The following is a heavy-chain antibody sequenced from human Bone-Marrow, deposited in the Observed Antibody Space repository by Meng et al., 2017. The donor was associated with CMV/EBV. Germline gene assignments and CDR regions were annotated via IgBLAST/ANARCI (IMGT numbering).Heavy chain of an antibody. J-gene: IGHJ4*02. D-gene: IGHD3-22*01. V-gene: IGHV4-61*01. CDR1: GGSVSSGSYY. CDR2: IYYSGST. Sequence: SETLSLTCTVSGGSVSSGSYYWSWIRQPPGKGLEWIGYIYYSGSTNYNPSLKSRVTISVDTSKNQFSLKLSSVTAADTAVYYCARAVYYYDSSYDYWGQGTLVTVSS. CDR3: ARAVYYYDSSYDY.